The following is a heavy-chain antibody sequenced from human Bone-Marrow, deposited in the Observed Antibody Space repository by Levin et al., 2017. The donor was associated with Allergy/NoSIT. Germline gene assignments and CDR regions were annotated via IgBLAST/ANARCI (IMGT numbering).Heavy chain of an antibody. CDR1: GDSVSTGNYF. Sequence: SETLSLTCIVPGDSVSTGNYFWSWIRQPPGKGPEWIGYIYFGTTNYTPSLKGRVTMSVDTTKNQFSLKVSSVTAADTAVYDCVRFRRYFWSGYGPDYWGQGTLVTVSS. D-gene: IGHD3-3*01. CDR2: IYFGTT. CDR3: VRFRRYFWSGYGPDY. J-gene: IGHJ4*02. V-gene: IGHV4-61*01.